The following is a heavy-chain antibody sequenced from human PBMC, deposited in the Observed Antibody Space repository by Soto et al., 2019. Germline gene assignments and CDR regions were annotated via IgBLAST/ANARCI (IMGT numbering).Heavy chain of an antibody. Sequence: GGSLRLSCAASGFTFSSYGMHWVRQAPGKGLEWVAVIWYDGSNKYYADSVKGRFTISRDNSKNTLYLQMNSLRAEDTAVYYCARDAWALRNYYYYMDVWGKGTTVTVSS. CDR2: IWYDGSNK. D-gene: IGHD3-16*01. CDR1: GFTFSSYG. V-gene: IGHV3-33*01. J-gene: IGHJ6*03. CDR3: ARDAWALRNYYYYMDV.